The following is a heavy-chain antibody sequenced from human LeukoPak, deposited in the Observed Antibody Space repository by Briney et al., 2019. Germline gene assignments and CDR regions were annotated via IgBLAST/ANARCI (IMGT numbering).Heavy chain of an antibody. J-gene: IGHJ6*02. V-gene: IGHV4-30-4*01. CDR3: AREGSLGRNQDYYYYGMDV. Sequence: SETLSLTRTVSGGSISSGDYYWSWIRQPPGKGLEWIGYIYYSGSTYYNPSLKSRVTISVDTSKNQFSLKLSSVTAADTAVYYCAREGSLGRNQDYYYYGMDVWGQGTTVTVSS. CDR2: IYYSGST. D-gene: IGHD1-14*01. CDR1: GGSISSGDYY.